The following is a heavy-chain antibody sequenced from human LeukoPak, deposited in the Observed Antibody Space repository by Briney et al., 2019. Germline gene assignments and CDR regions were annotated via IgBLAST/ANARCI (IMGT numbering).Heavy chain of an antibody. Sequence: GGSLRLSCAASGFTFSSYSMNWVRQAPGKGLEWVSYISSSSSTIYYADSVKGRFTISRDNAKNSLYLQMNCLRAEDTAVYYCAKGPGGVGDDYWGQGTLVTVSS. CDR1: GFTFSSYS. J-gene: IGHJ4*02. D-gene: IGHD3-10*01. CDR3: AKGPGGVGDDY. CDR2: ISSSSSTI. V-gene: IGHV3-48*01.